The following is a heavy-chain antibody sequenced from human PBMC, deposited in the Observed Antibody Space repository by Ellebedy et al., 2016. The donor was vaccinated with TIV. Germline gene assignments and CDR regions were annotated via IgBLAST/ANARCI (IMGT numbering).Heavy chain of an antibody. CDR3: TRGGTSYSDY. J-gene: IGHJ4*02. Sequence: SETLSLTCTVSGGSISSSSYYWGWIRQSPGKGLEWIGSIYYSGSTYYNPSLKSRFTISVDRSKKQFSLKLSSVTAADTAVYYCTRGGTSYSDYWGQGTLVTVSS. CDR1: GGSISSSSYY. CDR2: IYYSGST. D-gene: IGHD1-1*01. V-gene: IGHV4-39*07.